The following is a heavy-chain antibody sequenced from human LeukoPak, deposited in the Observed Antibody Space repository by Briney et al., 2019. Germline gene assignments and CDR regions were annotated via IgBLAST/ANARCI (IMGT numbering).Heavy chain of an antibody. CDR1: GYTFTSYY. V-gene: IGHV1-46*01. D-gene: IGHD2-2*02. CDR3: ARVAAEVVGVPGAIGFGWLRRDYYYMDV. CDR2: INPSGGST. J-gene: IGHJ6*03. Sequence: ASVKVSCKASGYTFTSYYMHWVRQAPGEGPEWMGIINPSGGSTSYAQKFQGRVTMTRDMSTSTVYMELSSLRSEDTAVYYCARVAAEVVGVPGAIGFGWLRRDYYYMDVWGKGTTVTVS.